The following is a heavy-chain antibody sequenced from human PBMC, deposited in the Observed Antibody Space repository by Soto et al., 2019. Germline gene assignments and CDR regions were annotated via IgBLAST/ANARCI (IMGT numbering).Heavy chain of an antibody. Sequence: EVQLLESGGGLVQPGGSLRLSCAASVFPFSSYAMSWVRQDPGNGLEWVSAISGSGRSTYYADSVKGRFTISRDNSKNTLQLQMNSLRAEDTAVYYCAKNSKIYGGDGWFDPWGQGTLVTVYS. D-gene: IGHD3-16*01. CDR2: ISGSGRST. V-gene: IGHV3-23*01. CDR1: VFPFSSYA. J-gene: IGHJ5*02. CDR3: AKNSKIYGGDGWFDP.